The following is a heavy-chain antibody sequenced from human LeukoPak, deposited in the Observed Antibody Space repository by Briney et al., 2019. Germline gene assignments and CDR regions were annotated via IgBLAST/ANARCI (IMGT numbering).Heavy chain of an antibody. CDR1: GGSISRGGYS. CDR3: ARESKNWYFDL. CDR2: IYHSGST. Sequence: SETLSLTCAVSGGSISRGGYSWSWIRQPPGKGLEWIGYIYHSGSTYYNPSLKSRVTISVDRSKNQFSLKLSSVTAADTAVYYCARESKNWYFDLWGRGTLVTVSS. J-gene: IGHJ2*01. V-gene: IGHV4-30-2*01.